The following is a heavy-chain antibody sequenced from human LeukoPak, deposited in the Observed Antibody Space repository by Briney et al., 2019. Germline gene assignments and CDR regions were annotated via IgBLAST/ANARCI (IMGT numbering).Heavy chain of an antibody. CDR2: ISSSSSTI. D-gene: IGHD1-26*01. CDR1: GFTFSSYR. CDR3: ARAGGSYYFDY. V-gene: IGHV3-48*01. Sequence: PGGSLRLSCAASGFTFSSYRMNWVRQAPGKGLEWVSYISSSSSTIYYADSVKGRFTISRDNAKNSLYLQMNSLRAEDTAVYYCARAGGSYYFDYWGQGTLVTVSS. J-gene: IGHJ4*02.